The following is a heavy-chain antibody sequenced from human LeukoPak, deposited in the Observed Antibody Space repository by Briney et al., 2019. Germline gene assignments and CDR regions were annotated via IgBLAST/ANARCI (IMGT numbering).Heavy chain of an antibody. D-gene: IGHD6-13*01. J-gene: IGHJ4*02. CDR3: ARAYSSSWSSIFDY. CDR2: ISSSGSTI. V-gene: IGHV3-11*04. Sequence: GGSLRLSCAASGFTFSDYYMSWIRQAPGKGLEWVSYISSSGSTIYYADSVKGRFTISRDNAKNSLYLQMDSLRAEDTAVYYCARAYSSSWSSIFDYWGQGTLVTVSS. CDR1: GFTFSDYY.